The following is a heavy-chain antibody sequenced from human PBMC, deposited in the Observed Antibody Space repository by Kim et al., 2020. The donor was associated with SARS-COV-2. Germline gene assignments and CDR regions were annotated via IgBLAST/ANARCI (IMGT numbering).Heavy chain of an antibody. CDR3: ARHLGIVAIKAPFDY. J-gene: IGHJ4*02. Sequence: PSHKDRLTISVDTSRNQFSLKLGSVTAADTAVYYCARHLGIVAIKAPFDYWGQGTLVTVSS. V-gene: IGHV4-39*01. D-gene: IGHD5-12*01.